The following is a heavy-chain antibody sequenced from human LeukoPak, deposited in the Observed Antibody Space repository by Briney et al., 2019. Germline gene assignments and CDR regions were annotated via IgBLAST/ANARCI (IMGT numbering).Heavy chain of an antibody. Sequence: GASVKVSCKASGYTFSGYYMHWVRQAPGQGPEWMGWINPNSGGTNFAQKFQDRVTLTRDTSISTAYMELSRLRSDDTAVYYCARGRLDGYYYGMDICGQGTTVTVSS. V-gene: IGHV1-2*02. D-gene: IGHD6-6*01. CDR1: GYTFSGYY. J-gene: IGHJ6*02. CDR2: INPNSGGT. CDR3: ARGRLDGYYYGMDI.